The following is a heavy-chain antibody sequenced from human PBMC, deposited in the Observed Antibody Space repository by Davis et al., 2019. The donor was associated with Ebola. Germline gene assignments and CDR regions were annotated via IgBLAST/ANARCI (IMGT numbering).Heavy chain of an antibody. J-gene: IGHJ6*03. D-gene: IGHD2-21*01. V-gene: IGHV3-23*01. CDR3: ARDPYGGASRPYSYYYMDV. CDR1: GFTFSNYS. CDR2: IGVRGDVT. Sequence: GESLKISCAASGFTFSNYSMNWVRQAPGKGLEWVSTIGVRGDVTYYADSVKGRFTVSRDSSKNTILLQMNSLRADDSAIYYCARDPYGGASRPYSYYYMDVWGKGTTVTVSS.